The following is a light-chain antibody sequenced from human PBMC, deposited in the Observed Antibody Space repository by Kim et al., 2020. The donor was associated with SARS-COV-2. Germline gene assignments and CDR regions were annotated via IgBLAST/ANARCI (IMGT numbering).Light chain of an antibody. CDR2: NND. Sequence: SYELTQPPTVSVATGETARISCGGTNSGRHPVHWYQQRPGQAPVLVIYNNDDRPPGAPERFSGSNTGDTATLTIAGLEPADEADYYCHLWESGNDLSVFGAGTRLTVL. CDR1: NSGRHP. CDR3: HLWESGNDLSV. J-gene: IGLJ3*02. V-gene: IGLV3-21*01.